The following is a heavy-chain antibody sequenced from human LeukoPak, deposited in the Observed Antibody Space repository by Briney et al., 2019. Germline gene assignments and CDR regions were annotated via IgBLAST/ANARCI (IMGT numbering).Heavy chain of an antibody. V-gene: IGHV1-46*01. Sequence: ASVKVSCKASGYTFTSCYMHWVRQAPGQGLEWMGIVNPSGGSTSYAQKFQGGVTMTRDTSTSTAYMELSSLRSEDTAVYYCARGGGVVVAATGYWGQGTLVTVSS. D-gene: IGHD2-15*01. CDR2: VNPSGGST. CDR3: ARGGGVVVAATGY. J-gene: IGHJ4*02. CDR1: GYTFTSCY.